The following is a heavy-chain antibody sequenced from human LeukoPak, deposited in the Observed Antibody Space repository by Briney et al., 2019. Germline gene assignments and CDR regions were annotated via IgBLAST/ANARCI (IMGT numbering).Heavy chain of an antibody. CDR3: ARGRGLDYDFWDAFDI. CDR1: GYTFTSYG. Sequence: GASVKVSCKASGYTFTSYGISWVRQAPGQGLEWMGWISAYNGNTNYAQKLQGRVTMTTDTSTSTAYMELRSLRSEDTAVYYCARGRGLDYDFWDAFDIWGQGTMVTVSS. V-gene: IGHV1-18*01. D-gene: IGHD3-3*01. J-gene: IGHJ3*02. CDR2: ISAYNGNT.